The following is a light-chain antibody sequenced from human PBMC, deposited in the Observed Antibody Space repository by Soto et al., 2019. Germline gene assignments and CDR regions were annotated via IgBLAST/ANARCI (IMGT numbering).Light chain of an antibody. J-gene: IGKJ1*01. Sequence: EIVLTQSPGTLSLSPGERATLSCRASQSVSSTFLAWFQHKPGQAPRLLIYGASSRATGIPDRFSGSGSGTDFTLTINRLEPEDFAVYYFQQFGTSPLWTFGQGTKVESK. CDR1: QSVSSTF. CDR2: GAS. CDR3: QQFGTSPLWT. V-gene: IGKV3-20*01.